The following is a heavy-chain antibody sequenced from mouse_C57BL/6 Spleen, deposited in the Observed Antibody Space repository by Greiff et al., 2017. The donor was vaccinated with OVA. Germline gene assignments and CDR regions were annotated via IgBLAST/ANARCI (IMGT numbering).Heavy chain of an antibody. Sequence: ESGPGLVKPSQSLSLTCSVTGYSITSGYYWNWIRQFPGNKLEWMGYISYDGSNNYNPSLKNRISITRDTSKNQFFLTLNSVTTEDTATYYCARGGQDSSGERAYWGQGTLVTVSA. V-gene: IGHV3-6*01. CDR1: GYSITSGYY. J-gene: IGHJ3*01. D-gene: IGHD3-2*01. CDR3: ARGGQDSSGERAY. CDR2: ISYDGSN.